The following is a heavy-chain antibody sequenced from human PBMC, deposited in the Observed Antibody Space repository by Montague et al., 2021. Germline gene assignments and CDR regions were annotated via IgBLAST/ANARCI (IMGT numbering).Heavy chain of an antibody. CDR3: ARVFSSWYVGWFDP. D-gene: IGHD6-13*01. CDR1: GASITSNIYY. CDR2: IYYSGNS. V-gene: IGHV4-39*07. Sequence: LMKPTQTLTLTCTVSGASITSNIYYWGWIRQSPGKGLEWIGSIYYSGNSFYQPSLKSRITMAVDTSKNQFSLKLSSVTAADTAIYYCARVFSSWYVGWFDPWGQGTLVTVSS. J-gene: IGHJ5*02.